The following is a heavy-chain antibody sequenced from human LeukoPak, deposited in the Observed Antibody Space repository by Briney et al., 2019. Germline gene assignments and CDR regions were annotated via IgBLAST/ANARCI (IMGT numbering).Heavy chain of an antibody. D-gene: IGHD4-11*01. V-gene: IGHV3-74*01. J-gene: IGHJ4*02. CDR2: INSDGSST. CDR3: ARQGYSNSPYYFDY. CDR1: GFTFSSYW. Sequence: SGGSLRLSCAASGFTFSSYWMHWVRQAPGKGLVWVSRINSDGSSTSYADSVKGRFTVSRDNAKNTLYLQMNSLRAEDTAVYYCARQGYSNSPYYFDYWGQGTLVTVSS.